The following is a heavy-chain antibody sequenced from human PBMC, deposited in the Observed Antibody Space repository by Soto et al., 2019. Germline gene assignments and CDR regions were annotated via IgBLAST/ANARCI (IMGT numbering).Heavy chain of an antibody. V-gene: IGHV1-18*01. D-gene: IGHD2-21*02. Sequence: QVQLVQSGAEVKKPGASVKVSCKASGYTFTSYGISWVRQAPGQGLEWMGWISAYNGNTNYAQKLQGRVTMTTDTSTSTADMELRSLRSDDTAVYYCASSYCGGDCYSVYYYYGMDVWGQGTRVTVSS. CDR3: ASSYCGGDCYSVYYYYGMDV. CDR1: GYTFTSYG. CDR2: ISAYNGNT. J-gene: IGHJ6*02.